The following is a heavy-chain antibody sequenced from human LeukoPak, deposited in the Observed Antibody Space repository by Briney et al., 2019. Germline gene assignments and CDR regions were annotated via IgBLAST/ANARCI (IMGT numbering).Heavy chain of an antibody. J-gene: IGHJ4*02. CDR3: ARDLQITMVRGVIIPFGY. D-gene: IGHD3-10*01. Sequence: GGSLRLSCAASGFTFSSYGMHWVRQAPGKGLEWVAVIWYDGSNKYYADSVKGRFTISRDNSKNTLYLQMNSLRAEDTAVYYCARDLQITMVRGVIIPFGYWGQGTPVTVSS. CDR1: GFTFSSYG. CDR2: IWYDGSNK. V-gene: IGHV3-33*01.